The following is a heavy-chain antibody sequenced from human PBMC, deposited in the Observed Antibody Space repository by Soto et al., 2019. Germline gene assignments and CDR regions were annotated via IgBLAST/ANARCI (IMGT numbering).Heavy chain of an antibody. D-gene: IGHD3-3*01. CDR2: IIPIFGTA. J-gene: IGHJ5*02. Sequence: QVQLVQSGAEVKKPGSSVKVSCKASGGTFSSYAISWVRQAPGQGLEWMGGIIPIFGTANYAQKFQGRVTITAAESTSTAYMELSSLRSEDTAVYYCARSPGEGKRPTVGAGNWVDPWGQGTLVTVSS. CDR3: ARSPGEGKRPTVGAGNWVDP. CDR1: GGTFSSYA. V-gene: IGHV1-69*12.